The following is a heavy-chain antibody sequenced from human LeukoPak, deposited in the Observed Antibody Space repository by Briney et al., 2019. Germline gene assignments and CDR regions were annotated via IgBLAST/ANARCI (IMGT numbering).Heavy chain of an antibody. CDR1: GGTFSSYA. CDR3: ARVFGDYDVGY. D-gene: IGHD4-17*01. V-gene: IGHV1-46*01. J-gene: IGHJ4*02. CDR2: INPSDGST. Sequence: GASVKVSCKASGGTFSSYAISWVRQAPGQGLEWMGIINPSDGSTSYAQQFQGRLTVTRDTSTSTVYMELSSLRSEDTAVYFCARVFGDYDVGYWGPGTPVTVSS.